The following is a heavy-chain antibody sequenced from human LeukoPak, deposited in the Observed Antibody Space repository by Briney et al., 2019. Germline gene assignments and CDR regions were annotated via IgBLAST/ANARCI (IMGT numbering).Heavy chain of an antibody. CDR1: GGSISSYN. CDR2: IYYSGST. Sequence: SETLSLTCTVSGGSISSYNWSWIRQPPGKGLEWIGYIYYSGSTNYNPSLKSRVTISVDTSKNQFSLKLSSVTAADTAVYYCARSGGDVFDIWGQGTMVTVSS. J-gene: IGHJ3*02. V-gene: IGHV4-59*01. CDR3: ARSGGDVFDI.